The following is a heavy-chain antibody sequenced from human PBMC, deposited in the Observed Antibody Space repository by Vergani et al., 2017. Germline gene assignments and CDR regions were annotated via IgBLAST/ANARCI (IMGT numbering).Heavy chain of an antibody. V-gene: IGHV3-66*02. CDR1: GFTVSSNY. D-gene: IGHD3-22*01. CDR3: AKGGYYDSSGYYNYYYYGMDV. CDR2: IYSGGST. J-gene: IGHJ6*02. Sequence: EVQLVESGGGLVQPGGSLRLSCAASGFTVSSNYMGWVRQAPGKGLEWVSVIYSGGSTYYADSVKGRFTISRDNSKNTLYLQMNSLRAEDTAVYYCAKGGYYDSSGYYNYYYYGMDVWGQXP.